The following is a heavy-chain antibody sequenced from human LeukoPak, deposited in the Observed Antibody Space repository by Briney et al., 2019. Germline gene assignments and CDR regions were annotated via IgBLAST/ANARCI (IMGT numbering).Heavy chain of an antibody. CDR2: IYPRDGST. J-gene: IGHJ4*02. V-gene: IGHV1-46*01. CDR1: GYTFTXXX. CDR3: ARDQEGFDY. Sequence: ASVKVSCKASGYTFTXXXXHWVRQAPGXGXEWMGMIYPRDGSTSYAQKFQGRVTVTRDASTSTVHMELSGLTSEDTAVYYCARDQEGFDYWGQGTLVTVSS.